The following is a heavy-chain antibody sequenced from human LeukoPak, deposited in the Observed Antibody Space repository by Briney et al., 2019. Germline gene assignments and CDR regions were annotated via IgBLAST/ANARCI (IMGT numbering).Heavy chain of an antibody. CDR3: TRVGYIDEGIDY. D-gene: IGHD5-24*01. Sequence: GGSLRLSCAASGFTVSSNYMSWVRQAPGKGLEWVSVIYSGGRTYYADSVKGRFTISRDNSKNTLYLQMNSLRAEDTAIYYCTRVGYIDEGIDYWGQGTLVTVSS. CDR2: IYSGGRT. V-gene: IGHV3-53*01. J-gene: IGHJ4*02. CDR1: GFTVSSNY.